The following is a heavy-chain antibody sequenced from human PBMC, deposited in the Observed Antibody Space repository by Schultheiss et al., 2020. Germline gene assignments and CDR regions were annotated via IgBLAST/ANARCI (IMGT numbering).Heavy chain of an antibody. Sequence: ASVKVSGKASGYTFTSYDINWVRQATGQGLEWMGWMNPNSGNTGYAQSLQGRVSMSTDTSTGTAYLELRSLKSDDTAVYYCARDRASWIAVTGNWFDTWGQGTPVTGYS. CDR1: GYTFTSYD. CDR2: MNPNSGNT. CDR3: ARDRASWIAVTGNWFDT. J-gene: IGHJ5*02. D-gene: IGHD6-19*01. V-gene: IGHV1-8*01.